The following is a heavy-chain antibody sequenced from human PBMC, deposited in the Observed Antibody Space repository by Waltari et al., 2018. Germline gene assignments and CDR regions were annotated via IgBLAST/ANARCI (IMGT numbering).Heavy chain of an antibody. D-gene: IGHD2-21*01. CDR3: AREYGEGRSPIDY. Sequence: QVQLQESGPGLVKPSETLSLICSVSGYFISRGYYWGWIRQPPGKGLEWIGSVYHGGRASYYNPFLKSRVAISVDISKNQFSLKLSSVTAADTAVYYCAREYGEGRSPIDYWGQGTLVTVSS. J-gene: IGHJ4*02. CDR2: VYHGGRAS. CDR1: GYFISRGYY. V-gene: IGHV4-38-2*02.